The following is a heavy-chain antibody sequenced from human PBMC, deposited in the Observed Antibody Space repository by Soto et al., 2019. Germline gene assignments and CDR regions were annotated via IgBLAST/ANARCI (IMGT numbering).Heavy chain of an antibody. CDR1: GGSISSYY. J-gene: IGHJ4*02. V-gene: IGHV4-59*08. Sequence: SETLSLTCTVSGGSISSYYWSWIRQPPGKGLEWIGYIYYSGGTNYNPSLKSRVTISVDTSKNQFSLKLSSVTAADTAVYYCARSLAYDILTGYTNPHFDYWGQGTLVTVSS. CDR3: ARSLAYDILTGYTNPHFDY. CDR2: IYYSGGT. D-gene: IGHD3-9*01.